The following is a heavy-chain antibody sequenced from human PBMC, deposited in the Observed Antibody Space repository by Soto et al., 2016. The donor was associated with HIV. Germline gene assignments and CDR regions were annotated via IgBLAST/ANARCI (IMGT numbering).Heavy chain of an antibody. CDR1: GSTVNSDY. CDR3: AKVALLRYYFDY. CDR2: ISGRGGST. J-gene: IGHJ4*02. D-gene: IGHD2-15*01. V-gene: IGHV3-23*04. Sequence: EMQLVESGGDLVQPGGSLRLSCVVSGSTVNSDYMSWVRQAPGKGLEWVSAISGRGGSTYYADSVKGRFTISRDNSKNALYLQMISLRAEDTAVYYCAKVALLRYYFDYWGQGTLVTVSA.